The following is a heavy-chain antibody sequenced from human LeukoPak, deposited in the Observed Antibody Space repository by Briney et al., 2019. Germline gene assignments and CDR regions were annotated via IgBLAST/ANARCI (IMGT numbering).Heavy chain of an antibody. Sequence: SETLSLTCTVSGGSISRSYYWDWIRQPPGKGLEWIGSSIYYSGNTYYNPSLKSRVTISVDTSKNQFSLKLSSVTAADTAVYYCARITMVRGVIITGTTGSYYFDYWGQGTLVTVSS. CDR2: SIYYSGNT. V-gene: IGHV4-39*01. D-gene: IGHD3-10*01. CDR3: ARITMVRGVIITGTTGSYYFDY. J-gene: IGHJ4*02. CDR1: GGSISRSYY.